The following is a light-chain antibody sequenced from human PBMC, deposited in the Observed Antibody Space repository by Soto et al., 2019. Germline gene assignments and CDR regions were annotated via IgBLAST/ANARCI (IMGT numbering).Light chain of an antibody. V-gene: IGLV2-14*04. Sequence: TSSDIGDYNYVSWYQQHPGKVPKVIIYDVSARPSGVSYRFSATKSGNTASLTISGLQAEDEADYYCCSYTRSGTPIFRSRTKVTV. J-gene: IGLJ1*01. CDR3: CSYTRSGTPI. CDR1: SSDIGDYNY. CDR2: DVS.